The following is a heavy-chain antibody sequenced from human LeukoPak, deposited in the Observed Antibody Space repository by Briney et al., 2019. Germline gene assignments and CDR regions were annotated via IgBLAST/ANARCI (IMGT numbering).Heavy chain of an antibody. CDR3: AREGYDSSYYYYLDY. J-gene: IGHJ4*02. V-gene: IGHV4-31*03. D-gene: IGHD3-22*01. Sequence: PSETLSLTCTVSGGSISSGDYYWSWIRQHPGKGLEWIWNMYYSGSTYYNPSLKSRVTISVDTSKSQFSLKLSSVTAADTAVYYCAREGYDSSYYYYLDYWGQGTLVTVSS. CDR1: GGSISSGDYY. CDR2: MYYSGST.